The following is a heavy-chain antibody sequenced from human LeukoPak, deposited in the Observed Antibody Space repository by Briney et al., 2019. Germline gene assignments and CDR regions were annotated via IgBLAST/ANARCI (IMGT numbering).Heavy chain of an antibody. J-gene: IGHJ4*02. CDR1: GFTFSSYA. CDR2: ISGSGGST. CDR3: AKDLVEYYYDSSGGYYFDY. D-gene: IGHD3-22*01. Sequence: GGSLRLSCAASGFTFSSYAMSWVRQAPGKGLEWVSAISGSGGSTYYADSVKGRFTISRDNSKNTLYLQMNSLRAEDTAVYYCAKDLVEYYYDSSGGYYFDYWGQGTLVTVSS. V-gene: IGHV3-23*01.